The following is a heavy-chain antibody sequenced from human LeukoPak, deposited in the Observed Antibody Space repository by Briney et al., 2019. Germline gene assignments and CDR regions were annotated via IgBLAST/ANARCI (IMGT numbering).Heavy chain of an antibody. D-gene: IGHD4-11*01. CDR3: ASASGAYRDTYFDF. CDR2: IIPIFGTT. J-gene: IGHJ4*02. V-gene: IGHV1-69*06. Sequence: SVKVSCKTSGGTFSSFAITWVRQTPGQGLEWMGGIIPIFGTTNYAQKFQDRVTITADKSTSTAYMKLSSLRSEDTAVYFCASASGAYRDTYFDFWGQGTLVTVSS. CDR1: GGTFSSFA.